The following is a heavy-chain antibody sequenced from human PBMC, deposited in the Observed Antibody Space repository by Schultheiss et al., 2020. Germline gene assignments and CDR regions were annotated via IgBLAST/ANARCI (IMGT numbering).Heavy chain of an antibody. CDR3: TTDLHIVVVPAAKVWFDP. CDR2: IKSKTDGGTT. Sequence: GGSLRLSCAASGFTFSNAWMSWVRQAPGKGLEWVGRIKSKTDGGTTDYAAPVKGRFTISRDDSKNTLYLQMNSLKTEDTAVYYCTTDLHIVVVPAAKVWFDPWGQGTLVTVSS. J-gene: IGHJ5*02. CDR1: GFTFSNAW. V-gene: IGHV3-15*01. D-gene: IGHD2-2*01.